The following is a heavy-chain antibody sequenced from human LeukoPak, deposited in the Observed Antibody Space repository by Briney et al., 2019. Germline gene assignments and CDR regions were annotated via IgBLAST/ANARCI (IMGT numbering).Heavy chain of an antibody. CDR3: AKSTTVTTGMYY. CDR2: ISGSGGST. Sequence: PGGSLRLSCAASGFTFSSYSMHWVRQAPGKGLAWVSAISGSGGSTYYADSVKGRFTIPRDNSENTLYLQMNSLRAEDTAVYYCAKSTTVTTGMYYWGQGTLVTVSS. CDR1: GFTFSSYS. D-gene: IGHD4-17*01. V-gene: IGHV3-23*01. J-gene: IGHJ4*02.